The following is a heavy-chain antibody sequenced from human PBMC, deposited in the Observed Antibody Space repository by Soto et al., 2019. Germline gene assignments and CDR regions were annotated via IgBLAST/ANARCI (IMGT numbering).Heavy chain of an antibody. CDR2: ISASGGST. J-gene: IGHJ4*02. CDR1: GFAFSGSD. Sequence: PGGSLRLSCEASGFAFSGSDMTWVRQAPGKGLEWVSGISASGGSTYYADSVKGRFTISRDNSRNSLYLQMNSLRDGDTAVYYCASHYDMWSGYLSPVDYWGQGTLVTVSS. V-gene: IGHV3-23*01. D-gene: IGHD3-3*01. CDR3: ASHYDMWSGYLSPVDY.